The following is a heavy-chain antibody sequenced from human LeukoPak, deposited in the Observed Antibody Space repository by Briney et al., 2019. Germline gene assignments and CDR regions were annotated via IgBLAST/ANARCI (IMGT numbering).Heavy chain of an antibody. J-gene: IGHJ6*02. D-gene: IGHD3-3*01. Sequence: PGGSLRLSCAASGLTFSSYWMHGVRQAPGKGLVWVSRINSDGSSTSYADSVKGRFTISRDNAKNTLYLQMNSLRAEDTAVYYCARGIKVGDFWSGYYYSDYYYYGMDVWGQGTTVTVSS. CDR3: ARGIKVGDFWSGYYYSDYYYYGMDV. V-gene: IGHV3-74*01. CDR2: INSDGSST. CDR1: GLTFSSYW.